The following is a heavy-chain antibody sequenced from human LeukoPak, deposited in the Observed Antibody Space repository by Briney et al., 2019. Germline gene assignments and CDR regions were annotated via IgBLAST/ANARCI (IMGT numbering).Heavy chain of an antibody. Sequence: GGSLRLSCAASGFTFSSYWMHWVRQAPGKGLEWVAFIRYDGSNKYYADSVKGRFTISRDNSKNTLYLQMNSLRAEDTAVYYCAKDRGFLEWLPDYWGQGTLVTVSS. CDR1: GFTFSSYW. J-gene: IGHJ4*02. CDR3: AKDRGFLEWLPDY. V-gene: IGHV3-30*02. D-gene: IGHD3-3*01. CDR2: IRYDGSNK.